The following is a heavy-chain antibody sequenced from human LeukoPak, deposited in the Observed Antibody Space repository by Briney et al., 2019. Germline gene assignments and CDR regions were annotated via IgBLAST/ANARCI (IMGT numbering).Heavy chain of an antibody. CDR2: INHSGST. J-gene: IGHJ4*02. D-gene: IGHD5-24*01. Sequence: SETLSLTCAVYGGSFSGYYWSWIRQPPGKGLEWIGEINHSGSTNYNPSLKSRVTISVDTSKNQFSLKLSSVTAADTAVYYCASVGYNSGNYWGQGTLVTVSS. CDR1: GGSFSGYY. CDR3: ASVGYNSGNY. V-gene: IGHV4-34*01.